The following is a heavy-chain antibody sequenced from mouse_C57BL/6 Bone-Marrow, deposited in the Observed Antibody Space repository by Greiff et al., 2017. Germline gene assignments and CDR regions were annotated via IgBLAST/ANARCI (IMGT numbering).Heavy chain of an antibody. CDR3: ARVTGYYAMDY. CDR1: GYTFTSYW. J-gene: IGHJ4*01. D-gene: IGHD4-1*01. CDR2: IYPGSGST. V-gene: IGHV1-55*01. Sequence: QVQLQQSGAELVKPGASVKMSCKASGYTFTSYWITWVKQRPGQGLEWIGDIYPGSGSTNYNEKFKSKATLTVDTSSSTAYMQLSSLTSEDSAVYYCARVTGYYAMDYWGQGTSVTVSS.